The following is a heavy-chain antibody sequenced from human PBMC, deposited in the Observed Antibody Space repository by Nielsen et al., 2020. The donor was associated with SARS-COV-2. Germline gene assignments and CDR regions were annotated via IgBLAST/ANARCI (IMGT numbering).Heavy chain of an antibody. J-gene: IGHJ1*01. CDR3: AGGHSTVTTSEYFQH. V-gene: IGHV4-39*01. Sequence: WIRQRAGKGLEWIGSIYYSGNTYYNPSLKSRVTISVDTSKNQFSLKLSSVTAADTAVYYCAGGHSTVTTSEYFQHWGQGTLVTVSS. D-gene: IGHD4-17*01. CDR2: IYYSGNT.